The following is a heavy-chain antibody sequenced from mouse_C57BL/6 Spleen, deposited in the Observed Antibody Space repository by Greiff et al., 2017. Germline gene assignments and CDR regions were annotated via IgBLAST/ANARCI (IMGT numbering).Heavy chain of an antibody. D-gene: IGHD1-1*01. CDR1: GFTITGYY. CDR2: IDPEDGDT. CDR3: ARSYYCGGSSWLAY. Sequence: VQLQQSGAELVKPGASVKLSCTASGFTITGYYMHWVKQRPEQGLEWIGRIDPEDGDTKYAAKFQGKATITADTSSNTAYLQLSSLTSEDTAVYYCARSYYCGGSSWLAYWGQGTLVTVSA. J-gene: IGHJ3*01. V-gene: IGHV14-2*01.